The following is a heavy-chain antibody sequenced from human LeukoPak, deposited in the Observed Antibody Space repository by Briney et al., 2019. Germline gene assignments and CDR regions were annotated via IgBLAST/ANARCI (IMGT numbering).Heavy chain of an antibody. J-gene: IGHJ3*02. CDR3: ARGGYYDKEAFDI. D-gene: IGHD3-22*01. CDR2: IYYSGST. V-gene: IGHV4-59*01. CDR1: GGSISSYY. Sequence: PSETLSLTCTVSGGSISSYYWSWIRQPPGKGLEWIGYIYYSGSTNYNPSLKSRVTISVDTSKNQFSLKLSSLTAADTAVYYCARGGYYDKEAFDIWAQGTMVTVFS.